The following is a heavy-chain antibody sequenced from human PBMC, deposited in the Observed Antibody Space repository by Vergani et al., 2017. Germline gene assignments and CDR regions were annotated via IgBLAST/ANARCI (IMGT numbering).Heavy chain of an antibody. Sequence: QVQLQESGPGLVKPSETLSLTCTVSGGSISSYYWSWIRQPPGKGLEWIGYIYTSGSTNSNPALKSRVTISVDTSKNQFSLKLSSVTAADTAVYYCARHADCSSTSCYSKTRNWFDPWGQGTLVTVSS. CDR2: IYTSGST. J-gene: IGHJ5*02. D-gene: IGHD2-2*01. CDR3: ARHADCSSTSCYSKTRNWFDP. CDR1: GGSISSYY. V-gene: IGHV4-4*09.